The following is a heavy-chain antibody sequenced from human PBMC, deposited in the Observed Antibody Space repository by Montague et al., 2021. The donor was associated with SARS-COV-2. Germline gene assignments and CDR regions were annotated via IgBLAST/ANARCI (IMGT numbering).Heavy chain of an antibody. CDR3: ARHVDGGGDNCRNWYFDH. D-gene: IGHD1-1*01. J-gene: IGHJ2*01. CDR2: IYYSGST. CDR1: GGSISSNRYY. V-gene: IGHV4-39*01. Sequence: SETLSLTCTVSGGSISSNRYYWGWIRQLPGKGLEWIGSIYYSGSTXYNPSLKSRVTISVDTSKNQFSLKLSSLTAADTAMYYCARHVDGGGDNCRNWYFDHWGRATLVTVSS.